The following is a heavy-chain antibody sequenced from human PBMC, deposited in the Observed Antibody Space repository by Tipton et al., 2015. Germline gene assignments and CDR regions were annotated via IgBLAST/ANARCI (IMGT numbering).Heavy chain of an antibody. Sequence: TLSLTCTVSGGSFSDYYWSWIRQSPGEGLEWIGYIYYSGSTNYNPSLRSRVAMSMDTSKNQFSLRVRSVTAAGTAVYYCACQDYDILTRDYQTVDYWGQGTLVTVSS. V-gene: IGHV4-59*08. CDR3: ACQDYDILTRDYQTVDY. CDR1: GGSFSDYY. CDR2: IYYSGST. D-gene: IGHD3-9*01. J-gene: IGHJ4*02.